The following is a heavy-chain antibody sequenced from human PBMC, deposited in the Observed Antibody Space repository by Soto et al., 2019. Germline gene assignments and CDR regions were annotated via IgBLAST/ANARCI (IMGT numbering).Heavy chain of an antibody. CDR2: IILPFGTA. CDR3: TTGPDYECYFDF. J-gene: IGHJ4*02. V-gene: IGHV1-69*12. D-gene: IGHD4-17*01. Sequence: QVQLVQSGAEVKKPGSSVKVSCRASGGTFSNHAVGWVRQAPGQGLEWMGGIILPFGTANYAQKFQGRVTITADESRATTYMEFSSLRFDDTAVYYCTTGPDYECYFDFWGQGTLVTVSS. CDR1: GGTFSNHA.